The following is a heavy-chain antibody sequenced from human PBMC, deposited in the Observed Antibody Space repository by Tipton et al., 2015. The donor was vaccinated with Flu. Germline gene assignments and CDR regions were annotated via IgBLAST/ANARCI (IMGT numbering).Heavy chain of an antibody. CDR1: GGSIRSSSYY. Sequence: TLSLTCTVSGGSIRSSSYYWGWIRQPPGKGPEWIGSMLYGGSTYYNPSLKSRVTISLDTSKNQFSLKLSSVTAADTAVYYCAGDDSGFNDYWGPGTLVTVSS. CDR3: AGDDSGFNDY. CDR2: MLYGGST. J-gene: IGHJ4*02. V-gene: IGHV4-39*07. D-gene: IGHD3-22*01.